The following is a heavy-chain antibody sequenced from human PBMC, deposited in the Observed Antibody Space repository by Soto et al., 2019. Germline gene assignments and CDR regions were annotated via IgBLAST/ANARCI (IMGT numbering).Heavy chain of an antibody. J-gene: IGHJ6*02. CDR3: TSPYYGDYTYYGMDV. D-gene: IGHD4-17*01. CDR2: IRSKANSYAT. CDR1: GFTFSGSA. V-gene: IGHV3-73*01. Sequence: GGSLRLSCAASGFTFSGSAMHWVRQASGKGLEWVGRIRSKANSYATAYAASVKGRFTISRDDSKNTAYLQMNSLKTEDTAVYYCTSPYYGDYTYYGMDVWGQGTTVTVSS.